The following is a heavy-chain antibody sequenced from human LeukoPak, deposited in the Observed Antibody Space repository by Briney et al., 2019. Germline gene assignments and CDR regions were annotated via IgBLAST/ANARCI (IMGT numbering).Heavy chain of an antibody. CDR3: AGQVGARIRYYYTSGLDV. D-gene: IGHD1-26*01. V-gene: IGHV4-59*02. CDR2: MYYSGTT. CDR1: GASVSSFY. Sequence: PSETLSLTCTVSGASVSSFYWNWIRQPPGKGLEWIGSMYYSGTTNYDPSFESRVTISLDTSKNEFSLRLKSLTAADTAVYYCAGQVGARIRYYYTSGLDVWGQGTTVAVSS. J-gene: IGHJ6*02.